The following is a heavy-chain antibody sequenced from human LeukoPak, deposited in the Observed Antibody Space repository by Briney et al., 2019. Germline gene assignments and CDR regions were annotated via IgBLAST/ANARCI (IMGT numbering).Heavy chain of an antibody. CDR2: ISSSSSYI. Sequence: GGSLRLSCAASGFTFSSYSMNWVRQAPGKGLEWVSSISSSSSYIYYADSVKGRFTNSRDNAKNSLYLQMNSLRAEDTAVYYCARDTDYGDYVSGYWGQGTLVTVSS. V-gene: IGHV3-21*01. CDR1: GFTFSSYS. D-gene: IGHD4-17*01. CDR3: ARDTDYGDYVSGY. J-gene: IGHJ4*02.